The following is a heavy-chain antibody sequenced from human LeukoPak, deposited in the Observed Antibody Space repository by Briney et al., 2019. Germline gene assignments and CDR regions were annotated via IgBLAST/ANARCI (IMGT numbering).Heavy chain of an antibody. CDR2: IRYDGTNK. CDR1: GFTFSTYG. Sequence: GGSLRLSCAASGFTFSTYGMHWVRQAPGKGLEWVAFIRYDGTNKYYADSVKGRFTISRDNAKNSLYLQMNSLRAEDTAVYYCARDQRIELGYCSGGSCYSEGNWFDPWGQGTLVTVSS. V-gene: IGHV3-30*02. D-gene: IGHD2-15*01. CDR3: ARDQRIELGYCSGGSCYSEGNWFDP. J-gene: IGHJ5*02.